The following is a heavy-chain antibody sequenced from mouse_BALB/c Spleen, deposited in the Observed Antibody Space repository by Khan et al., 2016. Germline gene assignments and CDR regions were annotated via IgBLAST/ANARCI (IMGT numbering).Heavy chain of an antibody. CDR2: ISYSGST. D-gene: IGHD3-1*01. CDR1: GYSITSDYA. J-gene: IGHJ3*01. Sequence: QLEESGPGLVKPSQSLSLTCTVTGYSITSDYAWNWIRQFPGNKLEWMGYISYSGSTSYNPSLKSRISITRDTSKNQFFLQLNSVTTEDTATDYCAREGARATAYWGQGTLVTVSA. V-gene: IGHV3-2*02. CDR3: AREGARATAY.